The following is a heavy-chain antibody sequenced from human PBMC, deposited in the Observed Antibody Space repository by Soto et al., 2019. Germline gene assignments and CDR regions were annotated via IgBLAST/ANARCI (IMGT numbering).Heavy chain of an antibody. CDR1: GFTFSSYS. Sequence: GGSLRLSCAASGFTFSSYSMSWVRQAPGKGLEWVSSISSSSGYIYYADSLKGRFTISRDNAKKSVYLQVNSLRAEDTAVYYCARGAVAGAGIPTYYFDYWGPGTLVTVYS. CDR3: ARGAVAGAGIPTYYFDY. D-gene: IGHD6-13*01. V-gene: IGHV3-21*01. J-gene: IGHJ4*01. CDR2: ISSSSGYI.